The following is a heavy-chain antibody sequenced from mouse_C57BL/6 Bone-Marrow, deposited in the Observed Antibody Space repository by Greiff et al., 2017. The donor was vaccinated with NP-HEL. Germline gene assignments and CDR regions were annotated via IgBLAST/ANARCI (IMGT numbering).Heavy chain of an antibody. CDR3: ASIYYDYDDGLAWFAY. CDR1: EYEFPSHD. CDR2: INSDGGST. Sequence: DVMLVESGGGLVQPGESLKLSCESNEYEFPSHDMSWVRKTPEKRLELVAAINSDGGSTYYPDTMERRFIISRDNTKKTLYLQMSSLRSEDTALYYCASIYYDYDDGLAWFAYWGQGTLVTVS. V-gene: IGHV5-2*01. J-gene: IGHJ3*01. D-gene: IGHD2-4*01.